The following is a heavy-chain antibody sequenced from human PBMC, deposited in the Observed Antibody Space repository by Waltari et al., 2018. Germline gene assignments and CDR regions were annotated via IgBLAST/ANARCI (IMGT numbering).Heavy chain of an antibody. CDR3: ARQWLVRGVDY. CDR2: IYYSGST. CDR1: GGSISSSSYH. D-gene: IGHD6-19*01. J-gene: IGHJ4*02. Sequence: QLQLQESGPGLVKPSETLSLTCTVSGGSISSSSYHWGWIRQPPGKGLEWIGSIYYSGSTYYNPSLKSRVTISVDTSKNQFSLKLSSVTAADTAVYYCARQWLVRGVDYWGQGTLVTVSS. V-gene: IGHV4-39*07.